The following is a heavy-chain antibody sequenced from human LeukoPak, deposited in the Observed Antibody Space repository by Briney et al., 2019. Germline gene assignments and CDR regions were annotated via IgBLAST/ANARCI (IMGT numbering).Heavy chain of an antibody. CDR3: ARVLGYSGYDLVDY. V-gene: IGHV3-21*01. J-gene: IGHJ4*02. D-gene: IGHD5-12*01. Sequence: GGSLRLSCAASGFTFSSYSMNWVRQAPGKGLGWVSSISSSSSYIYYADSVKGRFTISRDNAKNSLYLQMNSLRAEDTAVYYCARVLGYSGYDLVDYWGQGTLVTVSS. CDR1: GFTFSSYS. CDR2: ISSSSSYI.